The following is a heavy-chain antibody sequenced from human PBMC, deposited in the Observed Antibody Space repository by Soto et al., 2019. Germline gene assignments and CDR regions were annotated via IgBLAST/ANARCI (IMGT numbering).Heavy chain of an antibody. CDR3: ARYCSGGSCYSYRLDGMDV. V-gene: IGHV1-69*13. CDR1: GGTFSSYA. Sequence: SVKVSCKASGGTFSSYAISWVRQAPGQGLEWMGGIIPIFGTANYAQKFQGRVTITADESTSTAYMELSSLRSEDTAVYYCARYCSGGSCYSYRLDGMDVRGQGTTVTVSS. D-gene: IGHD2-15*01. J-gene: IGHJ6*02. CDR2: IIPIFGTA.